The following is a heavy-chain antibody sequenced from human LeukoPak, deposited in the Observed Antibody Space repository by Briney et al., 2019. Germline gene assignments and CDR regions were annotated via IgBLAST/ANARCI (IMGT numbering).Heavy chain of an antibody. V-gene: IGHV4-39*02. CDR2: VHHTGST. J-gene: IGHJ6*02. CDR1: GVSISNNYFY. D-gene: IGHD2-2*01. Sequence: NPSETLSLSCSVSGVSISNNYFYWAWIRQPPGQGLELIGYVHHTGSTFHNSSLKSRVTISADTSQNQFSLSLTSVTAADTAVYYCARDGTRCCSSTSCYSGEYYYGMDVWGQGTTVTVSS. CDR3: ARDGTRCCSSTSCYSGEYYYGMDV.